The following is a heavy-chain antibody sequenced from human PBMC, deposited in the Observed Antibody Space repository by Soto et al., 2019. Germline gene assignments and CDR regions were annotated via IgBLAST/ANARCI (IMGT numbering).Heavy chain of an antibody. J-gene: IGHJ1*01. D-gene: IGHD2-15*01. CDR1: GGSIGSGDYY. CDR2: IYYSGST. V-gene: IGHV4-30-4*01. Sequence: SETLSLTCTVSGGSIGSGDYYWSWIRQPPGKGLEWIGYIYYSGSTYYNPSLKSRVTISVDTSKNQFSLKLSSVTAADTAVYYCARRPQDCSGGRCYLYFHHWGQGTLVTVS. CDR3: ARRPQDCSGGRCYLYFHH.